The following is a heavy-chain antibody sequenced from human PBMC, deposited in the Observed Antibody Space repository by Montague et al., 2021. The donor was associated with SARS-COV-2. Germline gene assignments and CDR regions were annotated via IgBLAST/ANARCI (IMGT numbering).Heavy chain of an antibody. D-gene: IGHD5-18*01. CDR2: VYYSGNT. V-gene: IGHV4-39*01. J-gene: IGHJ4*02. CDR1: GGPISGSSDY. Sequence: SQILSLTRTVTGGPISGSSDYWGWIRQSPGKGLEWIASVYYSGNTYYSPSLKGRLTISVDTSKNQFSLKLNSVTAADTALYYCARREYSYGWGDWGQGTLVTVSS. CDR3: ARREYSYGWGD.